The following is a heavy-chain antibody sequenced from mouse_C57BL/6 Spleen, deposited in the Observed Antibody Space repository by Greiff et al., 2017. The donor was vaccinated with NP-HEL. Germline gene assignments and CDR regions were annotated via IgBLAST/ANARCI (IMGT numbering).Heavy chain of an antibody. Sequence: VKLQESGPGLVQPSQSLSITCTVSGFSLTSYGVHWVRQSPGKGLEWLGVIWSGGSTDYNAAFISRLSISKDNSKSQVFFKMNSLQADDTAIYYCARDYYGSIYWYFDVWGTGTTVTVSS. J-gene: IGHJ1*03. CDR3: ARDYYGSIYWYFDV. V-gene: IGHV2-2*01. CDR1: GFSLTSYG. CDR2: IWSGGST. D-gene: IGHD1-1*01.